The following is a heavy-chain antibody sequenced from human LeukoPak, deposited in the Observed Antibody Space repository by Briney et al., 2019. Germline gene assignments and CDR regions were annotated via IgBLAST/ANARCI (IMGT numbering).Heavy chain of an antibody. V-gene: IGHV1-69*11. CDR3: ARDRRAAGGFFSPEY. D-gene: IGHD6-13*01. CDR1: GGTFSSYA. Sequence: APVKVSCKASGGTFSSYAFSWVRQAPGQGLEWMGRIIPILATEFYAQKVQDRLTITADPSTSTAYMELSSLRSDDTAVYYCARDRRAAGGFFSPEYWGQGTQVTVSS. J-gene: IGHJ4*02. CDR2: IIPILATE.